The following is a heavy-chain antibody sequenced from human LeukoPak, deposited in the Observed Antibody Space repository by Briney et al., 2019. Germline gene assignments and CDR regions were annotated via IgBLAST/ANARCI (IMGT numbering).Heavy chain of an antibody. Sequence: ASVKVSCTASGGTFSSYAISWVRQAPGQGLEWMGGIIPIFGTANYAQKFQGRVTITADESTSTAYMELSSLRSEDTAVYYCARDTLPIAWRYFDYWGQGTLVTVSS. J-gene: IGHJ4*02. CDR1: GGTFSSYA. CDR3: ARDTLPIAWRYFDY. D-gene: IGHD3-3*01. V-gene: IGHV1-69*13. CDR2: IIPIFGTA.